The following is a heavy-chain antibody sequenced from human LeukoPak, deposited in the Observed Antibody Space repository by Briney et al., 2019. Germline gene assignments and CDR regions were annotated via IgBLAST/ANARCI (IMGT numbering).Heavy chain of an antibody. Sequence: RGGSLTLACAAAGFTIGGIAMTWVRQAPKKGLGSVSSIGSDYKTHYSESVKGRCAISRDNSQSTVFLQMNSLRAQDTALYYCAKDLHYYVAMDVWGQGTAVTASS. CDR1: GFTIGGIA. D-gene: IGHD3-10*02. V-gene: IGHV3-23*01. J-gene: IGHJ6*02. CDR2: IGSDYKT. CDR3: AKDLHYYVAMDV.